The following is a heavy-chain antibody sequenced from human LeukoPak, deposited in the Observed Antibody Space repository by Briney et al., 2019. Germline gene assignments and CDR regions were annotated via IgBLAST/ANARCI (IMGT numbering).Heavy chain of an antibody. D-gene: IGHD6-13*01. V-gene: IGHV3-33*06. J-gene: IGHJ5*02. CDR1: GFTFSSYG. CDR2: IWYDGSSK. CDR3: AKGLQQLVMWFDP. Sequence: PGRSLRLSCAASGFTFSSYGMHWVREAPGKGLERVEVIWYDGSSKYYADSVKGRFTISRDNSKNTLYLQMNSLRAEDTAVYYCAKGLQQLVMWFDPWGQGTLVTVSS.